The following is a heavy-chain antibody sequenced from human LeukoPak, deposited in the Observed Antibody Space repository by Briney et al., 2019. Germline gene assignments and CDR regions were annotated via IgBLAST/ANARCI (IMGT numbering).Heavy chain of an antibody. CDR3: ARDGGYDYVWGSYRYGGYFDY. CDR1: GFTFSSYW. J-gene: IGHJ4*02. CDR2: IKQDGSEK. V-gene: IGHV3-7*03. Sequence: GGSLRLSCAASGFTFSSYWMSWVRQAPGKGLEWVANIKQDGSEKYYVDSVKGRFTISSDNAKNSLYLQMNSLRAEDTAVYYCARDGGYDYVWGSYRYGGYFDYWGQGTLVTVSS. D-gene: IGHD3-16*02.